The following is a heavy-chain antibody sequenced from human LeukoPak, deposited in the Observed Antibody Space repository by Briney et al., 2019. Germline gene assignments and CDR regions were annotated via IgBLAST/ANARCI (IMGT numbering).Heavy chain of an antibody. V-gene: IGHV1-2*02. CDR2: INPNSGGT. CDR1: GYTFTGYY. D-gene: IGHD5-12*01. CDR3: ARVPHSGYAVG. J-gene: IGHJ4*02. Sequence: ASVKVFCKASGYTFTGYYMHWVRQAPGQGLEWMGWINPNSGGTNYAQKFQGRVTMTRDTFISTAYMELSRLRSDDTAVYYCARVPHSGYAVGWGQGTLVTVSS.